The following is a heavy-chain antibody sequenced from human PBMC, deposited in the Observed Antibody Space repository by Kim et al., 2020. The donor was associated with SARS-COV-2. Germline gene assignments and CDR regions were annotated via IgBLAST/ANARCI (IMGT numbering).Heavy chain of an antibody. J-gene: IGHJ3*02. Sequence: ASVKVSCKASGYTFTSYYMHWVRQAPGQGLEWMGIINPSGGSTSYAQKFQGRVTMTRDTSTSTVYMELSSLRSEDTAVYYCASERFGEGKGGDIWGQGTMVTVSS. D-gene: IGHD3-10*01. CDR3: ASERFGEGKGGDI. CDR2: INPSGGST. CDR1: GYTFTSYY. V-gene: IGHV1-46*01.